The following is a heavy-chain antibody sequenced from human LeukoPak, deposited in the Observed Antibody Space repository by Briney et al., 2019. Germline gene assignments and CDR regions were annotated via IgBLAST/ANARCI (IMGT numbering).Heavy chain of an antibody. CDR1: GGTFSSYA. CDR2: IIPILGIA. CDR3: ARGTSTAVTTLAS. D-gene: IGHD4-11*01. J-gene: IGHJ4*02. V-gene: IGHV1-69*04. Sequence: GASVKVSCKASGGTFSSYAISWVRRAPGQGLEWMGRIIPILGIANYAQKFQGRVTIIADKSTSTAYMELSSLRSEDTAVYYCARGTSTAVTTLASWGQGTLVTVSS.